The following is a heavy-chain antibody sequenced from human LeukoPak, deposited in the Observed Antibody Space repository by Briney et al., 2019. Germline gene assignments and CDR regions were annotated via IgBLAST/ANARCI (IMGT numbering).Heavy chain of an antibody. CDR1: GFTFSSYS. CDR3: AKGFYDFAWGELDY. V-gene: IGHV3-21*01. D-gene: IGHD3-16*01. CDR2: ISSSSTYI. J-gene: IGHJ4*02. Sequence: GGSLRLSCAASGFTFSSYSMNWVRQAPGKGLEWVSAISSSSTYIYYADSVKGRFTISRDNAKNSLYLQMNSLRAEDTATYYCAKGFYDFAWGELDYWGQGTLVTASS.